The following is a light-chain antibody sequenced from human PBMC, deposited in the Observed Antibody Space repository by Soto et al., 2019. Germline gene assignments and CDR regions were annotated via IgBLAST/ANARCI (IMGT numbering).Light chain of an antibody. CDR3: HQYQTYSRT. CDR1: QRINTW. Sequence: DIQMTQSPSTVSASVGDRITITCRASQRINTWLAWYRQRPGEAPQLLIYDVSTLAMGVPARFSGSGSGTECALSISRLQADDFATFYCHQYQTYSRTFGQGTKVEV. J-gene: IGKJ1*01. V-gene: IGKV1-5*01. CDR2: DVS.